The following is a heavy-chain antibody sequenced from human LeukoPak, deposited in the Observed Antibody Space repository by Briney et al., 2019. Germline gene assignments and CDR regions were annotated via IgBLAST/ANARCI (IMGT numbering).Heavy chain of an antibody. J-gene: IGHJ6*03. Sequence: KPSETLSLTCTVSGGSISSSSYYWGWIRQPPGMGLDWLGIIYFSGSTLYNPSLNSRVTISMDRSQNQFSLSLTSVTAADTAMYYCATGTERDYFYMDVSGKGTTVAVSS. V-gene: IGHV4-39*07. CDR1: GGSISSSSYY. CDR2: IYFSGST. CDR3: ATGTERDYFYMDV. D-gene: IGHD1-26*01.